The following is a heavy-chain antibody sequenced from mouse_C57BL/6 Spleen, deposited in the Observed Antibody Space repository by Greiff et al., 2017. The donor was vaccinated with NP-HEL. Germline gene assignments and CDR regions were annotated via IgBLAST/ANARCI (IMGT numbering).Heavy chain of an antibody. CDR3: ARGSSPFAY. J-gene: IGHJ3*01. CDR1: GYTFTSYG. CDR2: IYPRSGNT. Sequence: VKLQESGAELARPGASVKLSCKASGYTFTSYGISWVKQRTGQGLEWIGEIYPRSGNTYYNEKFKGKATLTADKSSSTAYMELRSLTSEDSAVYFCARGSSPFAYWGQGTLVTVSA. V-gene: IGHV1-81*01. D-gene: IGHD1-1*01.